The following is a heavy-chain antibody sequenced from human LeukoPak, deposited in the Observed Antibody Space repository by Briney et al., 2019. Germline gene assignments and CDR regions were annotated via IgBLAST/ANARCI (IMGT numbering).Heavy chain of an antibody. V-gene: IGHV1-3*03. CDR3: ATSGEGFGEGDY. CDR1: GYTFTSYT. Sequence: ASVKVSCKASGYTFTSYTIHWVRQAPGQRLEWMGWINAGNGNTKYSQEFQDRVTITRDTSASTAYMELSSLRAEDTAVYYCATSGEGFGEGDYWGQGTLVTVSS. J-gene: IGHJ4*02. CDR2: INAGNGNT. D-gene: IGHD4-17*01.